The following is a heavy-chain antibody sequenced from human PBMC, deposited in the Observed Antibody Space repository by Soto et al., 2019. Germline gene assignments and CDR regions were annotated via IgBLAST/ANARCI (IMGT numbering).Heavy chain of an antibody. CDR2: ISGNGDTT. CDR1: RFTFTNYA. J-gene: IGHJ6*02. Sequence: EVQLVESGGGLVQPGGSLRLSCAASRFTFTNYAMHWVRQAPGKGLECVSVISGNGDTTYYANSVKDRFTISRDNSKNTLYLQMGSLRADDMAVYYCARAWRADVWGQGTTVAVSS. V-gene: IGHV3-64*01. CDR3: ARAWRADV.